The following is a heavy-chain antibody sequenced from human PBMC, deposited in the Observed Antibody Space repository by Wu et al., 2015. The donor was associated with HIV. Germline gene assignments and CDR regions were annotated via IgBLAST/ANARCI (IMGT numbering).Heavy chain of an antibody. V-gene: IGHV1-69*13. CDR1: GGTFSSYA. Sequence: QVQLVQSGAEVKKPGSSVKVSCKASGGTFSSYAISWVRQAPGQGLEWMGRIIPIFGTANYAQKFQGRVSITADESTSTAYMELSSLRSEDTAVYYCARDRWGFGSYMADYFDYWGQGTLVTVSX. CDR3: ARDRWGFGSYMADYFDY. J-gene: IGHJ4*02. CDR2: IIPIFGTA. D-gene: IGHD3-10*01.